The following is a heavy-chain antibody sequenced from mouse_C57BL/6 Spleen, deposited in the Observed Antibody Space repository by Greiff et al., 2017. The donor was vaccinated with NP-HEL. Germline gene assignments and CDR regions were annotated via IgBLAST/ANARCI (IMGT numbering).Heavy chain of an antibody. Sequence: EVKLEESGPGLVKPSQSLSLTCSVTGYSITSGYYWNWIRQFPGNKLEWMGYISYDGSNNYNPSLKNRISITRDTSKNQFFLTLNSVTTEDTATYYCARGRYSNYEAWFAYWGQGTLVTVSA. V-gene: IGHV3-6*01. CDR1: GYSITSGYY. CDR2: ISYDGSN. D-gene: IGHD2-5*01. CDR3: ARGRYSNYEAWFAY. J-gene: IGHJ3*01.